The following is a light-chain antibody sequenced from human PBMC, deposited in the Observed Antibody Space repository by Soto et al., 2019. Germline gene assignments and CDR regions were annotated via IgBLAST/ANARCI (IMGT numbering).Light chain of an antibody. CDR2: DAS. CDR1: QSVSSY. Sequence: EIVLTQSPATLSLSPGERATLSCRASQSVSSYLAWYQQKPGQAPRLLIYDASNRATGIPARFSGSGSGTDFTLTISRLEPKDFAVYYCQQRSNWPPMYTFGQGTKLEIK. J-gene: IGKJ2*01. CDR3: QQRSNWPPMYT. V-gene: IGKV3-11*01.